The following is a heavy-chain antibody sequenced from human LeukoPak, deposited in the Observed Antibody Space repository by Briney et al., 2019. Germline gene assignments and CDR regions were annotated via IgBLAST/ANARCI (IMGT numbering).Heavy chain of an antibody. CDR1: GVSLSSSSYY. CDR2: VYFSGSS. V-gene: IGHV4-39*07. CDR3: ARLVPPGSFDY. Sequence: SETLSLTRSVSGVSLSSSSYYWACIRQPPGKGLEWIANVYFSGSSYYSRSLKSRVTISIDTSKNQFSLTLNSVTAADTAVYYCARLVPPGSFDYWGQGTLVTVSS. J-gene: IGHJ4*02. D-gene: IGHD6-6*01.